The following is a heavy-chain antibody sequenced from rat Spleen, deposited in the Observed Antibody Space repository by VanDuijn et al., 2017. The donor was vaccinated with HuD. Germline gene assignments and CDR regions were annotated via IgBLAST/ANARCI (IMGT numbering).Heavy chain of an antibody. V-gene: IGHV5-7*01. Sequence: EVQLVESGGGLVQPGRSMKLSCAASGFSFSNYYMAWVRQAPKKGLEWVATISYDGSSTYYRDPEKGRFTISRDNAKSTLYLQMDSLRSEDTATYYCTRLYYSNWFAYWGQGTLVTVSS. CDR2: ISYDGSST. CDR1: GFSFSNYY. CDR3: TRLYYSNWFAY. J-gene: IGHJ3*01. D-gene: IGHD1-1*01.